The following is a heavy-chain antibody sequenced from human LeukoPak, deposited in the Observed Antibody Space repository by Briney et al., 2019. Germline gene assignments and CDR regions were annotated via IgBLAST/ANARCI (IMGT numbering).Heavy chain of an antibody. CDR1: GFTFSDYY. Sequence: GGSLRLSCAASGFTFSDYYMSWIRQAPGKGLEWVSYISSSGSTIYYADSVKGRFTISRDNAKNSLYLQMNSLRAEDTAVYYCARALGYYDSSGYYQTYFDYWGQGTLVTVSS. CDR3: ARALGYYDSSGYYQTYFDY. V-gene: IGHV3-11*04. J-gene: IGHJ4*02. CDR2: ISSSGSTI. D-gene: IGHD3-22*01.